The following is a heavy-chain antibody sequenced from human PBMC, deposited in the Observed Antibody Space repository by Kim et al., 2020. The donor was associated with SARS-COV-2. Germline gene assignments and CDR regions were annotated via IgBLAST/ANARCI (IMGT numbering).Heavy chain of an antibody. D-gene: IGHD2-2*01. V-gene: IGHV4-34*01. J-gene: IGHJ5*02. CDR3: ARGAARSIGYCSSTSCNYKVKNWFDP. CDR2: INHSGST. CDR1: GGSFSGYY. Sequence: SETLSLTCAVYGGSFSGYYWSWIRQPPGKGLEWIGEINHSGSTNYNPSLKSRVTISVDTSKNQFSLKLSSVTAADTAVYYCARGAARSIGYCSSTSCNYKVKNWFDPWGQGTLVTVSS.